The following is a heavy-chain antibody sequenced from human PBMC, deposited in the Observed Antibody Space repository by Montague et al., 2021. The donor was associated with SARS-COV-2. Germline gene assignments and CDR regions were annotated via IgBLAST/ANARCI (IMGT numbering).Heavy chain of an antibody. D-gene: IGHD7-27*01. CDR1: GFSLSTNGMC. Sequence: PALVKPTQTLTLTCTFSGFSLSTNGMCVSWIRQPPGEALEWLARIDWDDDKYYSTSLKTRLTISKDTSKNQVVLTMTNMDPVDTATYYCVRLRPGGSLSGDMHYFDYWGLGTLVTVSS. J-gene: IGHJ4*02. V-gene: IGHV2-70*11. CDR2: IDWDDDK. CDR3: VRLRPGGSLSGDMHYFDY.